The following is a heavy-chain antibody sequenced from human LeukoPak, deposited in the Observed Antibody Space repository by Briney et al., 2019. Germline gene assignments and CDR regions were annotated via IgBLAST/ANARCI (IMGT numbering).Heavy chain of an antibody. D-gene: IGHD3-10*01. CDR2: IYHSGST. CDR1: GGSISSGGYY. CDR3: ARHLYGSGSYPLYYFDY. J-gene: IGHJ4*02. V-gene: IGHV4-30-2*01. Sequence: SETLSLTCTVSGGSISSGGYYWSWIRQTPGKGLEWIGYIYHSGSTYYNPSLKSRVTISVDTSKNQFSLKLSSVTAADTAVYYRARHLYGSGSYPLYYFDYWGQGTLVTVSS.